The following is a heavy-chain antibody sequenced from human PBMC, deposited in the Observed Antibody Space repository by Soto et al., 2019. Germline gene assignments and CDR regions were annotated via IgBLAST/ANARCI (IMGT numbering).Heavy chain of an antibody. CDR1: GFILSDCA. CDR2: ISSSSSVI. D-gene: IGHD7-27*01. Sequence: GGSLRLSCATSGFILSDCAMNWVRQAPGKGLEWVSYISSSSSVIDYADSVKGRFTVSRDNARNSLYLQMNSLRAEDTAVYYCARDLSWGSNWYYYMDVWGKGTTVT. V-gene: IGHV3-48*01. J-gene: IGHJ6*03. CDR3: ARDLSWGSNWYYYMDV.